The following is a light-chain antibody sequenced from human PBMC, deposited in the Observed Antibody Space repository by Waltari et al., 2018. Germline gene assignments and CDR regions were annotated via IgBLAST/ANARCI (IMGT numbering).Light chain of an antibody. CDR1: NVGSKS. Sequence: SYVVTQPPSVSVAPGKTARLTSGGNNVGSKSVPWYQQKPGQAPVLVIYYDSDRPSGIPERFSGSNSGNPATLTITRVEAGDEADYYCQVWLSSSDHPVFGGGTKLTVL. CDR2: YDS. J-gene: IGLJ2*01. V-gene: IGLV3-21*04. CDR3: QVWLSSSDHPV.